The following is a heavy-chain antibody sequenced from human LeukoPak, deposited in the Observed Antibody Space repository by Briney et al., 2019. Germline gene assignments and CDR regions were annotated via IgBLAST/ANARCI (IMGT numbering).Heavy chain of an antibody. CDR1: GGTFSSYA. CDR2: IIPIFGTA. D-gene: IGHD3-9*01. Sequence: SVKVSCKASGGTFSSYAISWVRQAPGQGLEWMGRIIPIFGTANYAQKFQGRVTITTDESTSTAYIELSSLRSEDTAVYYCARDFYDILTGYNRYYFDYWGQGTLVTVSS. J-gene: IGHJ4*02. V-gene: IGHV1-69*05. CDR3: ARDFYDILTGYNRYYFDY.